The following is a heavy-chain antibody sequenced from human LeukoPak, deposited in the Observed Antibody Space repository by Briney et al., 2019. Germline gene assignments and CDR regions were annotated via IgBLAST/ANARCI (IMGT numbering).Heavy chain of an antibody. CDR3: AKQMRD. V-gene: IGHV3-74*01. CDR2: INGDGSNA. Sequence: GGSLRLSCAASGFTLSSYWMHWVRQVPGKGLVWVSQINGDGSNAYYADSVKGRFTISRDNAKSTLYLQVNNLRAEDTAVYYCAKQMRDWGQGTLVTVSS. D-gene: IGHD1/OR15-1a*01. CDR1: GFTLSSYW. J-gene: IGHJ4*02.